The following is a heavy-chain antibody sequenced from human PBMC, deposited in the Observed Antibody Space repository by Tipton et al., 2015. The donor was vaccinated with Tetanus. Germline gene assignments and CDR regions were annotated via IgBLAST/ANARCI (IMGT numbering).Heavy chain of an antibody. CDR3: ARGGSYSYGPRGFDL. J-gene: IGHJ2*01. CDR1: GDSIRRSY. CDR2: INHSGST. Sequence: GLVKPSETLSLTCNVSGDSIRRSYWSWIRQSPGKGLEWIGEINHSGSTTYSPSFKSRVTISVDTPKNQFSLKLTSLTVADTAVYYCARGGSYSYGPRGFDLWGRGTLVTVSS. D-gene: IGHD5-18*01. V-gene: IGHV4-34*01.